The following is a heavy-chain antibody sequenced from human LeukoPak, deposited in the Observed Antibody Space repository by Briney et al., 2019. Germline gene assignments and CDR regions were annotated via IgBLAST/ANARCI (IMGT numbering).Heavy chain of an antibody. J-gene: IGHJ4*02. V-gene: IGHV5-51*01. CDR1: GYSFTSYW. CDR2: IYPGDSDT. Sequence: GASLKISCKGSGYSFTSYWIGWVGQVPGKGLEWMGIIYPGDSDTRYSPSFQGQVTMSADKSISTAYLEWSSLEASDTAMYYCARRGLSYDDAGYWGQGTLITVSS. CDR3: ARRGLSYDDAGY. D-gene: IGHD3-3*01.